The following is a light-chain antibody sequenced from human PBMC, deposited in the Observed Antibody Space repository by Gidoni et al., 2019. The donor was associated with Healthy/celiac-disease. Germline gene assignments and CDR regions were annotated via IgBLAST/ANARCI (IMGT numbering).Light chain of an antibody. J-gene: IGKJ5*01. CDR3: QQRSNWPPT. V-gene: IGKV3-11*01. Sequence: VLTQSPATLSLSPGERATLSCRASQSVSSYLAWYQQKPGQAPRLLIYDASNRATGIPARFSGSGSGTDFTLTISSLEPEDFAVYYCQQRSNWPPTFGQGTRLEIK. CDR2: DAS. CDR1: QSVSSY.